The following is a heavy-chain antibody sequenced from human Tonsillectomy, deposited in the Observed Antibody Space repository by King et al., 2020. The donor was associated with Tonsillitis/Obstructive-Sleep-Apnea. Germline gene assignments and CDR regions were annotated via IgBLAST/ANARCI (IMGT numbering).Heavy chain of an antibody. CDR2: IYYSGST. CDR3: AGHDKMVSDLYFDY. J-gene: IGHJ4*02. Sequence: QLQESGPGLVKPSETLSLTCIVSGDSISSSSDYWGWIRQPPGKGLEWIGTIYYSGSTYYNPSLKSRVTISVDTSKNQFSLKLSSVTAADTAIYYCAGHDKMVSDLYFDYWGQGTLVPVSS. D-gene: IGHD5-18*01. CDR1: GDSISSSSDY. V-gene: IGHV4-39*01.